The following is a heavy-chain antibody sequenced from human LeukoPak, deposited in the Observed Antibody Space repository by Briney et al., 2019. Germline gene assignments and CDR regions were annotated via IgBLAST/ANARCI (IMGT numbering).Heavy chain of an antibody. J-gene: IGHJ4*02. CDR2: INPNSGGT. Sequence: ASVKVSCKASGYTFTDYYMHWVRQAPGQGLEWMGWINPNSGGTNYAQKFQGRVTMTRDTSISTAYMELSRLRSDDTAVYYCARGIGDPLLLWFGEAGGRNFFDYWGQGTLVTVSS. CDR3: ARGIGDPLLLWFGEAGGRNFFDY. D-gene: IGHD3-10*01. V-gene: IGHV1-2*02. CDR1: GYTFTDYY.